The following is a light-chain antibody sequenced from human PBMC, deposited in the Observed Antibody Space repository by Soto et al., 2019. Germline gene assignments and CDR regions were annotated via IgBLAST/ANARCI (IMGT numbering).Light chain of an antibody. J-gene: IGKJ3*01. CDR2: DAS. CDR1: QSVTSNY. V-gene: IGKV3-20*01. Sequence: EVVVTQTTGTLSLSPGESATLSFRASQSVTSNYLASYQQRPGQAPSLLIYDASSRATGIPDRFSGSGSGTDFTLTISRLEPDDIAVYYCQPYVTSITFCPPTNVDIK. CDR3: QPYVTSIT.